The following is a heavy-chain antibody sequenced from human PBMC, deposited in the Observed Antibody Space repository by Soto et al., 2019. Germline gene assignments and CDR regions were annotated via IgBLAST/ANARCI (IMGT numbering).Heavy chain of an antibody. D-gene: IGHD6-19*01. CDR1: GGSVSSSSSY. J-gene: IGHJ4*02. V-gene: IGHV4-39*01. CDR3: AWLGGITGYSSAWYKFEH. CDR2: IYYSGST. Sequence: SETLSLTCAVSGGSVSSSSSYWGWIRQPPGKGLEWIGNIYYSGSTYYNPSLKSRVTISVDTSKNQFSLKLSSVTAADTAVYYCAWLGGITGYSSAWYKFEHWGQGTLVTVSS.